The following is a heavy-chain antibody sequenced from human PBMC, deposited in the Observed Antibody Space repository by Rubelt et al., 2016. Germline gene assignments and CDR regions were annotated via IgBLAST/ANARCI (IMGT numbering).Heavy chain of an antibody. J-gene: IGHJ6*02. CDR3: ARDGVTTYYYYGMDV. CDR1: GGSISSYY. Sequence: QVQLQESGPGLVKPSETLSLTCTVSGGSISSYYWSWIRQPPGKGLEWIGYIYYGGSTNYNPSLKSRVTISVDTSNSQFSLKLTSVTAADTAVYYCARDGVTTYYYYGMDVWGQGTTVTVSS. D-gene: IGHD4-11*01. V-gene: IGHV4-59*01. CDR2: IYYGGST.